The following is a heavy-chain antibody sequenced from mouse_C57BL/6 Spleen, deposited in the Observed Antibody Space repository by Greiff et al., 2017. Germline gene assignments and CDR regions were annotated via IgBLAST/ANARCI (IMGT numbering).Heavy chain of an antibody. Sequence: QVKLKQPGAELVMPGASVKLSCKASGYTFTSYWMHWVKQRPGQGLEWIGEIDPSDSYTNYNQKFKGKSTLTVDKSSSTAYMQLSSLTSEDSSVYYCAKIYYGNHGYFDVWGTGTTVTVSS. D-gene: IGHD2-1*01. CDR3: AKIYYGNHGYFDV. V-gene: IGHV1-69*01. CDR1: GYTFTSYW. CDR2: IDPSDSYT. J-gene: IGHJ1*03.